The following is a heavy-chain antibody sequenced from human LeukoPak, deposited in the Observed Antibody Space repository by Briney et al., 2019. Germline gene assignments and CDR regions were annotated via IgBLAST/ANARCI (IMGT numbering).Heavy chain of an antibody. J-gene: IGHJ4*02. CDR3: ARQAGVVTPFDY. V-gene: IGHV4-61*02. CDR2: IYTSGST. D-gene: IGHD3-3*01. CDR1: GGSISSGSYC. Sequence: PSETLSLTCTVSGGSISSGSYCWSWIRQPAGKGLEWIGRIYTSGSTNHNPSLKSRVTISVDTSKNQFSLKLSSVTAADTAVYYCARQAGVVTPFDYWGQGTLVTVSS.